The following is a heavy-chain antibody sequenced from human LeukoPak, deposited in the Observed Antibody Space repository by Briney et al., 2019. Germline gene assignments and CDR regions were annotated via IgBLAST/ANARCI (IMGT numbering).Heavy chain of an antibody. D-gene: IGHD3-9*01. CDR1: GFTFSTYA. J-gene: IGHJ6*02. V-gene: IGHV3-23*01. CDR2: VSSGDGIT. Sequence: GGSLRLSCAASGFTFSTYAMSWVRQAPGKGLEWVSTVSSGDGITYYADSVKGRFTVSRHNSQHTLYLQVSSLRAEDTAVYFCAKSVFHIMTDYYFALDVWGQGTTVTVSS. CDR3: AKSVFHIMTDYYFALDV.